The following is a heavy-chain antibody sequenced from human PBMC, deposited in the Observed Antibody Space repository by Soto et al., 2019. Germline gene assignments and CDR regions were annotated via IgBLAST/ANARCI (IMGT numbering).Heavy chain of an antibody. J-gene: IGHJ6*02. Sequence: QVQLVQSGAEVKKPGASVKVSCKASGYTFTSYGISWVRQAPGQGLEWMGWISAYNGNTNYAQKLQGRVTMTTDTSTSTAYMELRSLGSDDTAVYYCARDRGDIVVVVAAYYYYYGMDVWGQGTTVTVSS. D-gene: IGHD2-15*01. CDR2: ISAYNGNT. V-gene: IGHV1-18*01. CDR3: ARDRGDIVVVVAAYYYYYGMDV. CDR1: GYTFTSYG.